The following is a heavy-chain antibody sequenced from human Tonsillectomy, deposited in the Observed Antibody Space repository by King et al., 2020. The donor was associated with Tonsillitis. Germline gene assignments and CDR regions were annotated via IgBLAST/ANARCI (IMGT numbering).Heavy chain of an antibody. CDR1: GFTFSTYW. CDR2: ITSDGTSA. CDR3: ARAYCSGGSCYHPLDY. J-gene: IGHJ4*02. Sequence: VQLVESGGGLVQPGGSLRLSCAASGFTFSTYWMHWVRQAPGKGLVWVSRITSDGTSASYADSVKGRFTISRDNAKNTLDLQMNSLRAGDTAVYYCARAYCSGGSCYHPLDYWGQGTLVAVSS. D-gene: IGHD2-15*01. V-gene: IGHV3-74*01.